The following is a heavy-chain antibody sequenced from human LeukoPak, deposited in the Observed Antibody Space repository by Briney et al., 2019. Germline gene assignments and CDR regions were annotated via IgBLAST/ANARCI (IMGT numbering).Heavy chain of an antibody. V-gene: IGHV3-15*01. CDR2: IKSKTDGGTT. J-gene: IGHJ4*02. Sequence: ETLSLTCAVYGGSFSGYCWSWIRQAPGKGLEWVGRIKSKTDGGTTDYAAPVKGRFTISRDDSKNTLYLQMNSLKTEDTAVYYCRYDFWSGYYYFDYWGQGTLVTVSS. D-gene: IGHD3-3*01. CDR1: GGSFSGYC. CDR3: RYDFWSGYYYFDY.